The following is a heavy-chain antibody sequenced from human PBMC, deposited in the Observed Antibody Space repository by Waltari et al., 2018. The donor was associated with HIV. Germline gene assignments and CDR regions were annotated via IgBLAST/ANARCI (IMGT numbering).Heavy chain of an antibody. CDR3: ARQPSAWDI. J-gene: IGHJ4*02. D-gene: IGHD1-26*01. V-gene: IGHV4-39*01. CDR2: VYHTGNT. Sequence: QLQESGPGLVKPSETLSLTCTASGGSISSSSFFWGWIRQAPGKGLEWIGSVYHTGNTFYNPSLKSRVSMFIDRATNQFSLRLTSVTAADTGIYYCARQPSAWDIWGQGMLVSVSS. CDR1: GGSISSSSFF.